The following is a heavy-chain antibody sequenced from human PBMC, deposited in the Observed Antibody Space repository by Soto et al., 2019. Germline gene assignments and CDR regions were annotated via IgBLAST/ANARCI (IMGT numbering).Heavy chain of an antibody. V-gene: IGHV3-74*01. J-gene: IGHJ6*02. CDR2: MNEDGGTT. CDR3: ASDLSGRADV. CDR1: GFTFSSYW. D-gene: IGHD3-10*01. Sequence: VGSLRLSCAASGFTFSSYWMHWVRQAPGKGLVWVSRMNEDGGTTDYADSVKGRFTISRDNAKNTLYLQMNSLRVEDTAAYYCASDLSGRADVWGQGTTVTVSS.